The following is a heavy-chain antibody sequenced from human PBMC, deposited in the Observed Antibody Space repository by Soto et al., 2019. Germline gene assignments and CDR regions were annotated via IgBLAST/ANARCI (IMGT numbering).Heavy chain of an antibody. Sequence: TLSLTCTVSGGSISSGGYYWSWIRQHPGKGLEWIGYIYYSGNTYYNPSLKSRVTISVDTSKNQFSLKLSSVTAADTAVYYCAGVRGVNWFDPWGQGTLVTVSS. J-gene: IGHJ5*02. CDR2: IYYSGNT. CDR1: GGSISSGGYY. V-gene: IGHV4-31*03. CDR3: AGVRGVNWFDP. D-gene: IGHD3-10*01.